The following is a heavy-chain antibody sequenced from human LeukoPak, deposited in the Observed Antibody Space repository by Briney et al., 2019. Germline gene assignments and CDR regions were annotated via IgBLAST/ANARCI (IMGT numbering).Heavy chain of an antibody. D-gene: IGHD1-26*01. CDR1: GGSISSYY. J-gene: IGHJ4*02. V-gene: IGHV4-59*01. CDR2: IYYSGST. CDR3: ARDDGSYGAAFDY. Sequence: PSETLSLTCTVSGGSISSYYWGWIRQPPGKGLEWIGYIYYSGSTNYNPSLKSRVTISVDTSKNQFSLKLSSVTAADTAVYYCARDDGSYGAAFDYWGQGTLVTVSS.